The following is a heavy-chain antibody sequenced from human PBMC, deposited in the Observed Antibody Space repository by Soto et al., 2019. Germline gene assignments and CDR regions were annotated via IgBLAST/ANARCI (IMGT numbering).Heavy chain of an antibody. CDR2: IYHTGST. D-gene: IGHD1-1*01. J-gene: IGHJ1*01. Sequence: LSLTCNVSGASISSGGYYWTWIRQHPEKGLVWIGYIYHTGSTFYNPSLQSRLSISVGTSENQFSLRLTSVTAADAAVYFCARTFSGNSGFDIWGQGTLVTVSS. V-gene: IGHV4-31*03. CDR3: ARTFSGNSGFDI. CDR1: GASISSGGYY.